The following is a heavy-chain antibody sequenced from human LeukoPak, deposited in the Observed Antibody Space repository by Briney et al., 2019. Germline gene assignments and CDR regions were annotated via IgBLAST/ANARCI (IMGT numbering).Heavy chain of an antibody. Sequence: SETLSLTCGVSGVPLSPYHWNWIRQPPGKGLEWIGEVDRRGSTNYNPSLKSRVTISVDTSKDQFSLKLTSVTAADTAVYFCARWDGYNYDAFDLWGQGTVVTVSS. CDR2: VDRRGST. D-gene: IGHD5-24*01. CDR1: GVPLSPYH. J-gene: IGHJ3*01. V-gene: IGHV4-34*01. CDR3: ARWDGYNYDAFDL.